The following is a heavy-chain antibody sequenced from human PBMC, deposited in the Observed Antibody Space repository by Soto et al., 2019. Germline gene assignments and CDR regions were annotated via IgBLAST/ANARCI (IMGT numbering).Heavy chain of an antibody. D-gene: IGHD2-15*01. Sequence: QVQLVQSAAEVRNPGPSVKAPCKPLGGPLRSHVLSWVQRAPGQGLGWRGGIIPIFGTTTYGEKFQGRVTITADESTSTTYMELSSLKSEDTAVYYCARDPRQDCSGETCYYSWGQGTLVTVSS. CDR1: GGPLRSHV. CDR2: IIPIFGTT. CDR3: ARDPRQDCSGETCYYS. J-gene: IGHJ4*02. V-gene: IGHV1-69*01.